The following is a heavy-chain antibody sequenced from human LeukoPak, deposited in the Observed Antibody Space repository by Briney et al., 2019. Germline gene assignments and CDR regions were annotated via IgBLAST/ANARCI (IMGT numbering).Heavy chain of an antibody. CDR3: ARASHYGSGSYYRPYYYYMDV. D-gene: IGHD3-10*01. J-gene: IGHJ6*03. CDR2: IYSGGST. Sequence: GGSLRLSCAASGFTVSSNYMSWVRQAPGKGLERVSVIYSGGSTYYADSVKGRFTISRDNSKNTLYLQMNSLRAEDTAVYYCARASHYGSGSYYRPYYYYMDVWGKGTTVTISS. CDR1: GFTVSSNY. V-gene: IGHV3-66*01.